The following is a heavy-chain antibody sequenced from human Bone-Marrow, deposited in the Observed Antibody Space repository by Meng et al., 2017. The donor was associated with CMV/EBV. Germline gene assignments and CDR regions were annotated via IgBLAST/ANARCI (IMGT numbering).Heavy chain of an antibody. V-gene: IGHV3-48*03. CDR2: ISSSGSTI. Sequence: GESLKISCEASGFTFSSYAMNWVRQAPGKGLEWVSYISSSGSTIYYADSVKGRFTISRDNAKNSLYLQMNSLRAEDTAVYYCAREWLGSVIRRSGLSIHLDYWGQGTRVTGSS. CDR3: AREWLGSVIRRSGLSIHLDY. D-gene: IGHD3-10*01. J-gene: IGHJ4*02. CDR1: GFTFSSYA.